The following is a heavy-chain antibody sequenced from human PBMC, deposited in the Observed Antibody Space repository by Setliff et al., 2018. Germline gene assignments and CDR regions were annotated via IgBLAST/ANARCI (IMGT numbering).Heavy chain of an antibody. Sequence: ASVKVSCKASGYTFTSYGISWVRQAPGQGLEWMGGIIPILGIANYAQRVQGRVTITKDTSKNQVVLTMTNMDPVDTATYYCAHKEVQWLGEYFDYWGQGTLVTVSS. D-gene: IGHD6-19*01. CDR3: AHKEVQWLGEYFDY. J-gene: IGHJ4*02. CDR1: GYTFTSYG. V-gene: IGHV1-69*10. CDR2: IIPILGIA.